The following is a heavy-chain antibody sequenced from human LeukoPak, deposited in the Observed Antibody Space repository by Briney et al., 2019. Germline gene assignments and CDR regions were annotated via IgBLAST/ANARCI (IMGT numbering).Heavy chain of an antibody. Sequence: GGSLRLSCAASEFTFSSYAMHWVRQAPGKGLEWVAAMSFDGNNEYYADPVKGRFTISRDNSKNTLYLQMNSLRAEDTAVYYCANIMRKYTSGYYYFDYWGQGTLVTVSS. V-gene: IGHV3-30-3*01. CDR3: ANIMRKYTSGYYYFDY. CDR1: EFTFSSYA. J-gene: IGHJ4*02. D-gene: IGHD6-25*01. CDR2: MSFDGNNE.